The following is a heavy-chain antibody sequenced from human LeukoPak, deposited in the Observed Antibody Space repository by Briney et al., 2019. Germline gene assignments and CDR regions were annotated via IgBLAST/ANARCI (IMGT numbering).Heavy chain of an antibody. CDR2: ISASGAST. D-gene: IGHD3-10*01. V-gene: IGHV3-23*01. J-gene: IGHJ4*02. Sequence: GGSLRLSCAASGFTFSSNAMTWVRQAPGKGLEWVSTISASGASTYNADSVKGRFIISRDNSKSTLYLQMNSLRAEDTAVYYCAKDRLVVRGVVDHWGQGTLVTVSS. CDR3: AKDRLVVRGVVDH. CDR1: GFTFSSNA.